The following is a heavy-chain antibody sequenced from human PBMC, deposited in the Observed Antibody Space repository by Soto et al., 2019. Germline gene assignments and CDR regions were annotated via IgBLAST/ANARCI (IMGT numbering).Heavy chain of an antibody. CDR1: GVTFSGAS. CDR3: AGLVTVGI. D-gene: IGHD3-10*01. J-gene: IGHJ4*02. Sequence: EVQLVESGGGLVQPGGSLKLSCAASGVTFSGASIYWVRQASGQGLEWVGRIRSKDKNYATAYGASVKGRVTISRDDSQSTAYLQMISLKTEDTAVYYCAGLVTVGIWGRGTLVTVSS. CDR2: IRSKDKNYAT. V-gene: IGHV3-73*02.